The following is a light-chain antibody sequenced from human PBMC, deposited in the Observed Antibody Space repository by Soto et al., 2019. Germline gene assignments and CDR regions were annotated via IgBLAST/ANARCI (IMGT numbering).Light chain of an antibody. Sequence: DIQMTQSPSSLSVSARERVTINSRSSHSISSYLNWYQHKPGKAPKLLIYAASSLQSGVPSRFSGSGSGTDFTLTISTLQPEDFATYYCKQSDNTPWTFGKGTKVDIK. CDR2: AAS. CDR3: KQSDNTPWT. V-gene: IGKV1-39*01. CDR1: HSISSY. J-gene: IGKJ1*01.